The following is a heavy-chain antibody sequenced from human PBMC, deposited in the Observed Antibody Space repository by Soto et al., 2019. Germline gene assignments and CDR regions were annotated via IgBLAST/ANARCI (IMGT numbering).Heavy chain of an antibody. D-gene: IGHD2-2*03. V-gene: IGHV5-51*01. Sequence: GEPLKIFCKTSGYSFISYWVAWVRQKPGKGLEWVRTFYPGDSTSKYSPSFQGQVTISVDKSISTAYLQLSSLKASDTAMYYCGRIIGYCRNNDCSWTFDIWGQATMVTVSS. J-gene: IGHJ3*02. CDR3: GRIIGYCRNNDCSWTFDI. CDR2: FYPGDSTS. CDR1: GYSFISYW.